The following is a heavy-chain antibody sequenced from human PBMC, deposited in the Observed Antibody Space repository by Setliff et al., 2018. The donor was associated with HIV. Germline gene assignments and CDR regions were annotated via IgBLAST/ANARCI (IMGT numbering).Heavy chain of an antibody. D-gene: IGHD6-19*01. CDR1: GGSFSGYY. J-gene: IGHJ4*02. Sequence: SETLSLTCAVYGGSFSGYYWSWIRQPPGKGLEWIGYIYYSGSTYYNPSLKSRVTISVDTSKNQFSLKLSSVTAADTAVYYCARESIAVAGLGFDYWGQGTLVTVSS. CDR3: ARESIAVAGLGFDY. CDR2: IYYSGST. V-gene: IGHV4-30-4*08.